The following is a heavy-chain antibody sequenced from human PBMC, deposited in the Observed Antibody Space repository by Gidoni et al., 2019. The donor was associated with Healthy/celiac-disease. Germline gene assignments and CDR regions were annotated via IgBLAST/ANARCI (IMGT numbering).Heavy chain of an antibody. J-gene: IGHJ4*02. Sequence: QVQLVESGGGVVQPGRSLRLSCAASGFTFSSYGMHWVRQAPGTGLEWVAVIWYDGSNKYYADSVKGRFTISRDNSKNTRYLQMNSLRAEDTAVYYCARDQGSSLDYWGQGTLVTVSS. CDR3: ARDQGSSLDY. CDR1: GFTFSSYG. CDR2: IWYDGSNK. D-gene: IGHD6-13*01. V-gene: IGHV3-33*01.